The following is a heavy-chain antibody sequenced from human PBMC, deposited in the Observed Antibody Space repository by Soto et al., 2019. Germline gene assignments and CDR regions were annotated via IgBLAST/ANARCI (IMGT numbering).Heavy chain of an antibody. V-gene: IGHV1-18*04. CDR2: ISAYNGNT. CDR3: ARDRATVNDYYSYGMDV. J-gene: IGHJ6*02. D-gene: IGHD4-17*01. Sequence: QVQLVQSGAEVKKPGASVKVSCKASGYTFTSYGISWVRQAPGQGLEWMGWISAYNGNTNYAQKLQGRVTMTTDTSTSTAYMELRRLRSDETAVYYCARDRATVNDYYSYGMDVWGQGTTVTVSS. CDR1: GYTFTSYG.